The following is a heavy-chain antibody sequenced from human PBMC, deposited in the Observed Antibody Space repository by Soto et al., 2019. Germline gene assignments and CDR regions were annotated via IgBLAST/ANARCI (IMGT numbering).Heavy chain of an antibody. D-gene: IGHD3-22*01. CDR2: ISAYNGNT. CDR1: GYTFTGYY. Sequence: ASVKVSCKASGYTFTGYYMHWVRQAPGQGLEWMGWISAYNGNTNYAQKLQGRVTMTTDTSTSTAYMELRSLRSDDTAVYYCARDLYYYDSSGYHTWGQGTLVTVSS. CDR3: ARDLYYYDSSGYHT. J-gene: IGHJ5*02. V-gene: IGHV1-18*04.